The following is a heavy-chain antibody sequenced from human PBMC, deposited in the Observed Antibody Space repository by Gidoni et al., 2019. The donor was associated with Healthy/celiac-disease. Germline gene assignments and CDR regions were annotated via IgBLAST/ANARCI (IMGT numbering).Heavy chain of an antibody. CDR1: GGPFRGYH. V-gene: IGHV4-34*01. CDR3: ARGGPLRYFDWLLQWYFDY. CDR2: INQGGRT. D-gene: IGHD3-9*01. Sequence: QVLLQLWGAGLWKPSETLPLTCAAYGGPFRGYHWSWIRQPPGMGLEWIGEINQGGRTNYNPALKVRGNISVDTSKYQFSLKLSCVTAADTAVYYCARGGPLRYFDWLLQWYFDYWGQGTLVTVSS. J-gene: IGHJ4*02.